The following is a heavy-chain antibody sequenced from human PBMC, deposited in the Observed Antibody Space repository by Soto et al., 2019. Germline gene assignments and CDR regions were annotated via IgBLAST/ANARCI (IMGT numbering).Heavy chain of an antibody. Sequence: QVPLVQSGAEVKKPGSSVKVSCKASGGTFGRYTLCWVRQAPGQGLEWMGEITPFLGTANSAQKFQGRVTITADESPGTAYMELGSLRSEDTAVYYCARTNFYETGGVFDHFDYWGQGTLVTVSS. CDR2: ITPFLGTA. CDR3: ARTNFYETGGVFDHFDY. D-gene: IGHD3-22*01. J-gene: IGHJ4*02. V-gene: IGHV1-69*01. CDR1: GGTFGRYT.